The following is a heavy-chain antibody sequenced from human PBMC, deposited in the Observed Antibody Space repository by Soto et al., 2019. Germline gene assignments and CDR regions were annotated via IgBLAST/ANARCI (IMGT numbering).Heavy chain of an antibody. CDR2: IYYSGST. J-gene: IGHJ6*02. CDR1: GGSISSGDCY. CDR3: ARDLWGYCGTDCYPLDV. D-gene: IGHD2-21*02. Sequence: SETLSLTCTVSGGSISSGDCYWSWIRQPPGKGLEWIGYIYYSGSTYYNPSLKSRVTISVDTSKNQFSLKLNSVTAADTAVYYCARDLWGYCGTDCYPLDVWGQGTTVTVSS. V-gene: IGHV4-30-4*02.